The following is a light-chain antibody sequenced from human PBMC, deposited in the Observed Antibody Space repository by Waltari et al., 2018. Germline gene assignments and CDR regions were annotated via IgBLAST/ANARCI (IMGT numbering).Light chain of an antibody. CDR1: QSVRTN. J-gene: IGKJ1*01. V-gene: IGKV3-15*01. CDR2: GTS. Sequence: EIVMTQSPVTLSVSPGERAALSCRPSQSVRTNLAWYQQRPGQTPRLLIYGTSTRATEIPARFSGSGSGTDFTLKINRVEADDVGVYYCMQGTRWPTFGQGTKVEIK. CDR3: MQGTRWPT.